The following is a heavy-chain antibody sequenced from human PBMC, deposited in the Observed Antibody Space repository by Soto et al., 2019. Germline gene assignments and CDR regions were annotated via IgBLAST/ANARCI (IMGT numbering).Heavy chain of an antibody. CDR2: IRSKANNYGT. CDR3: TSTPAVAGTLA. J-gene: IGHJ4*02. CDR1: GFTFSDSG. D-gene: IGHD6-19*01. Sequence: EVQLVESGGGLVQPGASLKLSCAASGFTFSDSGMHWVRQASGKGLEWVGRIRSKANNYGTAYAASVKGRFTISRDDSKNTAYLQMNSLKTEDTAVYYCTSTPAVAGTLAWGQGTLVTVSS. V-gene: IGHV3-73*02.